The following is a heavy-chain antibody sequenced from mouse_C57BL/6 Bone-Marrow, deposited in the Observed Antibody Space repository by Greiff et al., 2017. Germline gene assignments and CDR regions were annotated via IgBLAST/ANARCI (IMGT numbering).Heavy chain of an antibody. CDR2: IDPSDSYT. CDR3: ARERITTVLDY. J-gene: IGHJ2*01. V-gene: IGHV1-69*01. CDR1: GYTFTSYW. Sequence: VQLQQSGAELVMPGASVKLSCKASGYTFTSYWMHWVKQRPGQGLEWIGEIDPSDSYTNYNQKFKGKSTLTVDKSSSTAYMQLSSLTSEDSAVYYCARERITTVLDYWGQGTTLTVSS. D-gene: IGHD1-1*01.